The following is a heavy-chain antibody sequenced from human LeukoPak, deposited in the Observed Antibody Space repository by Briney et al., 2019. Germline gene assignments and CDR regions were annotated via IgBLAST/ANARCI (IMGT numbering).Heavy chain of an antibody. CDR2: INHSGST. CDR3: ARVAYSSGWHVDY. CDR1: GGSFSGYY. D-gene: IGHD6-19*01. Sequence: SETLSLTCAVYGGSFSGYYWSWIRQPPGKGLEWIGEINHSGSTNYNPSLKSRVTISVDTSKNQFSLKLSSVTAADTAVYYCARVAYSSGWHVDYWGQGTLVTVSS. V-gene: IGHV4-34*01. J-gene: IGHJ4*02.